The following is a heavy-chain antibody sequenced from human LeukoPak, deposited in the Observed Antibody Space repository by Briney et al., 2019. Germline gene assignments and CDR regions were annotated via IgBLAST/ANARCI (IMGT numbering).Heavy chain of an antibody. Sequence: GASVKVSCKASGYTFTSYGISWVRQAPGQGLEWMGWISAYNGNTNYAQKLQGRVTMTTDTSTSTAYMELRSLRSDDTAVYYCARDLDTTFGYSSSWYHYWGQGTLVTVSS. CDR1: GYTFTSYG. CDR3: ARDLDTTFGYSSSWYHY. CDR2: ISAYNGNT. D-gene: IGHD6-13*01. J-gene: IGHJ4*02. V-gene: IGHV1-18*01.